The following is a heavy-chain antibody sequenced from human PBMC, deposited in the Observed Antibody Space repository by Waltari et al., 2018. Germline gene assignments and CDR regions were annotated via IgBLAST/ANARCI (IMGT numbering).Heavy chain of an antibody. Sequence: QLQESGPGLVKPSETLSLSCTVSGGSLSSTSYYWGWIRQSPGKGLAWIGSIDYSGNTYYTPSRKSRVTISVARSKNQFSLKLSSVTAAETAVYYCARGTTMAATANWCQGTLVTVSS. CDR1: GGSLSSTSYY. V-gene: IGHV4-39*01. J-gene: IGHJ4*02. CDR3: ARGTTMAATAN. D-gene: IGHD6-19*01. CDR2: IDYSGNT.